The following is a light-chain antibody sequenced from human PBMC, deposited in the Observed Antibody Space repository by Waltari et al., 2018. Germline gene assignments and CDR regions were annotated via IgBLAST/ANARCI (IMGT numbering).Light chain of an antibody. CDR1: QDISNY. CDR3: QQSYSTPQT. J-gene: IGKJ2*01. V-gene: IGKV1-39*01. CDR2: AAS. Sequence: DIQMTQSPSSLSASVGDRVTITCQASQDISNYLNWYQQKPGKAPKLLIYAASSLQSGVPSRFSGSGSGTDFTLTISSLQPEDFATYYCQQSYSTPQTFGQGTKLEIK.